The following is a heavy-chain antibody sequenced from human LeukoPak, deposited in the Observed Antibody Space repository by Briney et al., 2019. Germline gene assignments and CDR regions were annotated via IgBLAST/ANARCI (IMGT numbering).Heavy chain of an antibody. CDR1: GGSFSGYY. D-gene: IGHD6-13*01. CDR2: INHSGST. J-gene: IGHJ4*02. CDR3: ARGRIAAAGAFDY. V-gene: IGHV4-34*01. Sequence: SETLSLTCAVYGGSFSGYYWSWIRQPPGKGLEWIGEINHSGSTNYNPSLKSRVTISVDTSKNQFSLKLSSVTAAVTAVYYCARGRIAAAGAFDYWGQGTLVTVSS.